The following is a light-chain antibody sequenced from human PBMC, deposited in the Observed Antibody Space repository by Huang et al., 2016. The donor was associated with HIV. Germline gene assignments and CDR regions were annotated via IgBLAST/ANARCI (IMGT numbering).Light chain of an antibody. J-gene: IGKJ1*01. CDR2: DAS. Sequence: DIQMTQSPSSLSASVGDRVTITCQASQDISNYLNWYQQIPGKAPKLLIYDASNLETGVSSRFSGRVSGTDFTFTISSLQPEDIATYYCQHYDNLRTFGQGTKVEIK. V-gene: IGKV1-33*01. CDR3: QHYDNLRT. CDR1: QDISNY.